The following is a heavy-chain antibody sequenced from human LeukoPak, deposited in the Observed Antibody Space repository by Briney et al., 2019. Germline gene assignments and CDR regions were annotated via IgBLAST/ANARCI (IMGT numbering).Heavy chain of an antibody. CDR2: ISSDGGNI. CDR3: ARSSGYDSGFDY. Sequence: PGGSLRLSCVASGFSFSNYWMHWVRQPPGKGLVWVSRISSDGGNIQYADSVKGRFIISRDNAKNSLYLQMNSLRAEDTAVYYCARSSGYDSGFDYWGQGTLVTVSS. CDR1: GFSFSNYW. J-gene: IGHJ4*02. V-gene: IGHV3-74*01. D-gene: IGHD5-12*01.